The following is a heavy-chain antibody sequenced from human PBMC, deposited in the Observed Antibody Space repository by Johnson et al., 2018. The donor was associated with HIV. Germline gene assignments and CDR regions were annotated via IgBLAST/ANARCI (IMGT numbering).Heavy chain of an antibody. Sequence: QVQLVESGGGLVKPGGSLRLSCAASGFTFSDYYMTWIRQAPGKGLEWLSFISSSGDIIRYADSVKGRFTISRDNSKNTLYLQMNSLRAEDTAVYYCASPGTVVTGLAFDIWGQGTMVTVSS. CDR3: ASPGTVVTGLAFDI. CDR2: ISSSGDII. D-gene: IGHD4-23*01. J-gene: IGHJ3*02. CDR1: GFTFSDYY. V-gene: IGHV3-11*04.